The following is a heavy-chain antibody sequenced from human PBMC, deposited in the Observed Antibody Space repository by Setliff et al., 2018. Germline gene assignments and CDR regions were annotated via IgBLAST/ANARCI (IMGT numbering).Heavy chain of an antibody. Sequence: NPSETLSLTCAVYGGSFSGYYWSWIRQHPGKGLEWIGYIYYSGNTYYNPSLKSRVTISVDTSKNQFSLKLSSVTAADTAVYYCARVPRFTDTRNAFDIWGQGTMVTVSS. J-gene: IGHJ3*02. CDR3: ARVPRFTDTRNAFDI. CDR2: IYYSGNT. CDR1: GGSFSGYY. D-gene: IGHD5-18*01. V-gene: IGHV4-31*11.